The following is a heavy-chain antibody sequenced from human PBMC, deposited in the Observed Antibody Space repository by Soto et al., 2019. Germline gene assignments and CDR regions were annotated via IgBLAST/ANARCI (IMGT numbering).Heavy chain of an antibody. V-gene: IGHV1-69*08. Sequence: QVQLVQSGAEVKKPGSSVKVSCKASGGTFSSYTISWVRQAPGQGLXXXGRIIPILGIANYAQKFQGRVTINADKSTSTAYMGLSSLRSEDRAVYYCAGDKIGSGPYAFDIWGQGTMVTVSS. CDR1: GGTFSSYT. CDR3: AGDKIGSGPYAFDI. J-gene: IGHJ3*02. CDR2: IIPILGIA. D-gene: IGHD3-10*01.